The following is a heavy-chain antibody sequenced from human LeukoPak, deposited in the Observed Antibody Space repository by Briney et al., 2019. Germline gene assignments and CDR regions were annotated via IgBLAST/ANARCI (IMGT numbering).Heavy chain of an antibody. CDR1: GGSFSGYY. CDR3: ARYSMGFGSGSSDAFDI. Sequence: SETLSLTCAVYGGSFSGYYWSWIRQPPGKGLEWIGEINHSGSTNYNPSLKSRVTISVDTSKNQFSLKLSSVTAADTAVYYCARYSMGFGSGSSDAFDIWGQGTMVTVSS. CDR2: INHSGST. V-gene: IGHV4-34*01. J-gene: IGHJ3*02. D-gene: IGHD3-10*01.